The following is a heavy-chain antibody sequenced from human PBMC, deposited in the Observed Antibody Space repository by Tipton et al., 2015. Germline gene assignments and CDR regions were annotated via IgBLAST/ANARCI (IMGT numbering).Heavy chain of an antibody. D-gene: IGHD2-21*02. V-gene: IGHV5-51*01. Sequence: QLVQSGGEVKKPGESLKISCKVSGYTFSNHWIGWVRQMPGKGLEWVGIIHPSDSDARVSPSFQGQVTISADKSISTAYLQWSSLRASDSAMFYCARQRDDYFDLWGQGTLVTVSS. CDR3: ARQRDDYFDL. CDR2: IHPSDSDA. CDR1: GYTFSNHW. J-gene: IGHJ4*02.